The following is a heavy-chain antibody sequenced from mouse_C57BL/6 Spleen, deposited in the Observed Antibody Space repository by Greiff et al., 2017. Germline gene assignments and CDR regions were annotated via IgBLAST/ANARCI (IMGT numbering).Heavy chain of an antibody. CDR1: GYTFTSYG. J-gene: IGHJ3*01. CDR3: ARGNGFAY. Sequence: QVQLKQSGAELARPGASVKLSCKASGYTFTSYGISWVKQRTGQGLEWIGEIYPRSGNTYYNEKFKGKATLTADKSSSTAYMELRSLTPEDSAVYFCARGNGFAYWGQGTLVTVSA. V-gene: IGHV1-81*01. CDR2: IYPRSGNT.